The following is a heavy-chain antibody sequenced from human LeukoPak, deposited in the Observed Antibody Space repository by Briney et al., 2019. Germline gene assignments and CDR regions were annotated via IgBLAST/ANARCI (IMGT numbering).Heavy chain of an antibody. CDR3: ATLRYFDWLLAGLNY. Sequence: ASVKVSCKASGYTFTSYYMHWVRQAPGQGLEWMGWIKPYNGETKYAQKFQGRLTLTRDTSISTAYMELSRLRSDDTAVYYCATLRYFDWLLAGLNYWGQGTLVTVSS. J-gene: IGHJ4*02. CDR2: IKPYNGET. CDR1: GYTFTSYY. V-gene: IGHV1-2*02. D-gene: IGHD3-9*01.